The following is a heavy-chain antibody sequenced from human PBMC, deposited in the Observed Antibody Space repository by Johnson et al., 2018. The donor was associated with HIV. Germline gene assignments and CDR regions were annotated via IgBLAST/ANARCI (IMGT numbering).Heavy chain of an antibody. CDR3: AKDLSRGLRNSVRELLALRWAM. Sequence: DVQVVESGGGLVQPGGSLRLSCAASGFTFSSYWVTWVRQAPGKGLEWVANVKQDGSEKYYVDSVKGRFTISRDNAKNSLYLQMNSLRAEDTAVYYCAKDLSRGLRNSVRELLALRWAMWG. CDR2: VKQDGSEK. V-gene: IGHV3-7*05. D-gene: IGHD5/OR15-5a*01. CDR1: GFTFSSYW. J-gene: IGHJ1*01.